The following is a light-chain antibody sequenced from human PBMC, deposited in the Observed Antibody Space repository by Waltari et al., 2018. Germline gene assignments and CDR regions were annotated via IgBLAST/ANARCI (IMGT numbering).Light chain of an antibody. Sequence: EIVLTQSPGTLSLSTGERATPSCRASQSVSSSDLAWYQQKPGQAPRLLIYGASSRATGIPDRFSGSGSGTDFTLTISRLEPEDFAVYYCQQYGSSPYTFGQGTKLEIK. CDR3: QQYGSSPYT. CDR1: QSVSSSD. J-gene: IGKJ2*01. CDR2: GAS. V-gene: IGKV3-20*01.